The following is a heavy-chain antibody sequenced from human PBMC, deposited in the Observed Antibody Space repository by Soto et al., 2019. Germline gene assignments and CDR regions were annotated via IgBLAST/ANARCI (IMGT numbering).Heavy chain of an antibody. Sequence: GGSLRLSCAASGFPFDIYSMNWVRQAPGKGLEWLSYIRYSGSVIEYADSVKGRFTISRDNVNKSLHLQMNSLRAEDTAMYYCASDRNYAFDYWGQGTLVTVSS. V-gene: IGHV3-48*01. CDR3: ASDRNYAFDY. CDR1: GFPFDIYS. J-gene: IGHJ4*02. D-gene: IGHD2-2*01. CDR2: IRYSGSVI.